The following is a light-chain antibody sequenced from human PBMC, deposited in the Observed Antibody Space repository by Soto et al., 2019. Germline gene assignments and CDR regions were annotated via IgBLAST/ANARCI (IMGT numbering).Light chain of an antibody. J-gene: IGLJ2*01. V-gene: IGLV2-23*02. CDR2: EVF. CDR3: CSYAGRATYV. CDR1: SSDVVSYNL. Sequence: QSVLTQPASVSGSPGQSITISCTGPSSDVVSYNLVSWYQQYPGKAPKLIIFEVFKRPSGVSHRFSGSKSGNTASLTISGLQAEDEANYYCCSYAGRATYVFGGGTKLTVL.